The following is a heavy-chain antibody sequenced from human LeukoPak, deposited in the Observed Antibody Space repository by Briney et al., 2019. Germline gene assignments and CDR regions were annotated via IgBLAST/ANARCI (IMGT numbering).Heavy chain of an antibody. V-gene: IGHV4-34*01. J-gene: IGHJ4*02. CDR2: INHSGST. D-gene: IGHD3-10*01. CDR3: ARYGPANYYGSGSYNGGFDY. Sequence: PSETLSLTCAVYGGSFSGYYWGWIRQPPGKGLEWIGEINHSGSTNYNPSLKSRVTISVDTSKNQFSLKLSSVTAADTAVYYCARYGPANYYGSGSYNGGFDYWGQGTLVTVSS. CDR1: GGSFSGYY.